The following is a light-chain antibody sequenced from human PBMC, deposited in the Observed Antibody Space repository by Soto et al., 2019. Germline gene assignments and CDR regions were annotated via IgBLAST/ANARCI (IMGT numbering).Light chain of an antibody. Sequence: ELVLTQSPATLSLSPGQRATLSCRASQSVSSYLAWYQQKPGKAPRLLIYDASNRATGIPDRFSGSGSGTDFALTISRLDPEDLAVYYFEQRSNLPFTLDGGTKVDVK. V-gene: IGKV3-11*01. CDR1: QSVSSY. CDR2: DAS. CDR3: EQRSNLPFT. J-gene: IGKJ4*01.